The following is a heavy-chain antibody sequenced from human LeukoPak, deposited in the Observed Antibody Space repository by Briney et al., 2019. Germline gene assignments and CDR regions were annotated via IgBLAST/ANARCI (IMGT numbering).Heavy chain of an antibody. D-gene: IGHD5-18*01. CDR2: INTDGSST. J-gene: IGHJ5*02. CDR1: GFTFSSYW. CDR3: AKDDVLKPPPTAMVQDWFDP. V-gene: IGHV3-74*01. Sequence: QPGGSLRLSCAASGFTFSSYWMHWVRQAPGKGLVWVSHINTDGSSTNYADSVKGRFTISRDNAKNTLYLQMNSLRAEDTAVYYCAKDDVLKPPPTAMVQDWFDPWGQGTLVTVSS.